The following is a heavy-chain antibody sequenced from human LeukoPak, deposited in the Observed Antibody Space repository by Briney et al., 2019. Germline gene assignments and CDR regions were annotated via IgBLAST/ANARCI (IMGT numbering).Heavy chain of an antibody. CDR3: ARGPPPDFDY. CDR2: IYYSGNT. Sequence: SETLSLTCTVSGGSISSSSYYWGWIRQPPGKGLEWIGSIYYSGNTYYNPSLKSRVTISLDTSKNQFSLKLSSVTAADTAVYYCARGPPPDFDYWGQGTLVTVSS. V-gene: IGHV4-39*01. J-gene: IGHJ4*02. CDR1: GGSISSSSYY.